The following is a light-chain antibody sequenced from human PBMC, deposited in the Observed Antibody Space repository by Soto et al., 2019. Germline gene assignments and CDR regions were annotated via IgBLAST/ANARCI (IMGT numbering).Light chain of an antibody. CDR3: QQYHIYSGT. V-gene: IGKV1-5*03. CDR1: QTIDSW. J-gene: IGKJ1*01. Sequence: IQMTQSPSTLSASVGDRVTITCRASQTIDSWSAWYQQRPGKPPNLLIYKASTLASGVPSRFSGSGSGTEFTLTINSLQPDDFATYYCQQYHIYSGTFGQGTKVDIK. CDR2: KAS.